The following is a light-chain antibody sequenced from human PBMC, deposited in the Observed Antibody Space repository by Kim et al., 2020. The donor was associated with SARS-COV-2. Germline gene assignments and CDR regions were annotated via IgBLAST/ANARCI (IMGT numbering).Light chain of an antibody. J-gene: IGLJ3*02. CDR1: ALPDKY. CDR2: KDT. V-gene: IGLV3-25*03. Sequence: PGQTARITCSGDALPDKYAYWFQQKPGQAPVVVIYKDTERPSGIPERFSGSTSGTIVTLTISGVQAEDEADYYCQAADSSDTFWVFGGGTQLTVL. CDR3: QAADSSDTFWV.